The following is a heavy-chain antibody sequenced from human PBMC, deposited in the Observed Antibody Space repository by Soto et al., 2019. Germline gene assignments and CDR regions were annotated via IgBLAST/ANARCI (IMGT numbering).Heavy chain of an antibody. CDR2: ISSSSSYI. CDR3: ALKGMGDAFDI. Sequence: EVQLVESGGGLVKPGGSLRLSCAASGFTFSSYSMNWVRQAPGKGLEWVSSISSSSSYIYYADSVKGRFTISRDNAKNSLYLQMTSLRAEDTAVYYCALKGMGDAFDIWGQGTMVTVSS. D-gene: IGHD1-26*01. V-gene: IGHV3-21*01. J-gene: IGHJ3*02. CDR1: GFTFSSYS.